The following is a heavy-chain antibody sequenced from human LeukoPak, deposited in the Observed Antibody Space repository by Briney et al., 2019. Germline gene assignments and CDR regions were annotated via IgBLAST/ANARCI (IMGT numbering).Heavy chain of an antibody. CDR3: ARSTYYDFWSGYSAFDY. CDR1: GGSISSYY. J-gene: IGHJ4*02. CDR2: IYYSGST. V-gene: IGHV4-59*01. Sequence: PSETLSLTCTVSGGSISSYYWSWIRQPPGKGLEWIGYIYYSGSTNYNPSPKSRITISVDTSKNQFSLKLSSVTAADTAVYYCARSTYYDFWSGYSAFDYWGQGTLVTVSS. D-gene: IGHD3-3*01.